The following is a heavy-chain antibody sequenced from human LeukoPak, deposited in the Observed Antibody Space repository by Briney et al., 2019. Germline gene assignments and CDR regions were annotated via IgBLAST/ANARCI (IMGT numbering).Heavy chain of an antibody. J-gene: IGHJ6*03. V-gene: IGHV3-23*01. CDR2: VSGSGVNT. CDR1: GFTFSNYG. CDR3: ARDNTMVRGVIENYYYYYYMDV. D-gene: IGHD3-10*01. Sequence: PGGTLRLSCAASGFTFSNYGMGWVRQTPGKGLEWLSSVSGSGVNTYYADSVKGRFTISRDNSRDRIYLQMNSLRTDDTAVYYCARDNTMVRGVIENYYYYYYMDVWGKGTTVTISS.